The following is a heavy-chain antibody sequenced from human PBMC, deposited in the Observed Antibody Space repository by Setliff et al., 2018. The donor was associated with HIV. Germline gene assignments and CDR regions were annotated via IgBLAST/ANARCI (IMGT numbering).Heavy chain of an antibody. CDR2: IDHSGST. D-gene: IGHD1-7*01. Sequence: SETLSLTCAVYGGSVSGYYWNWIRQPPGKGLEWIGEIDHSGSTNYNPSLKSRVTISVDTSKNQFSLKLSSVTAADTAVYYCARDRSNWNYGKNYMDVWGKGTTVTVSS. CDR1: GGSVSGYY. J-gene: IGHJ6*03. V-gene: IGHV4-34*01. CDR3: ARDRSNWNYGKNYMDV.